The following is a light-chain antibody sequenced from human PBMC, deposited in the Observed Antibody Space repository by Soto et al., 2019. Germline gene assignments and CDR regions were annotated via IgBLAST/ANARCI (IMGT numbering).Light chain of an antibody. CDR3: QQTRSYPST. V-gene: IGKV1-9*01. J-gene: IGKJ4*01. CDR2: AAS. CDR1: QDISIY. Sequence: IQLTQSPSSLSASVGDSVTITCRASQDISIYSAWYQQKPGKAPNLLIYAASSLQSGVPSRFSGRGSGTDFTLTIYSLQAEDFATYYCQQTRSYPSTFGGGTKVDIK.